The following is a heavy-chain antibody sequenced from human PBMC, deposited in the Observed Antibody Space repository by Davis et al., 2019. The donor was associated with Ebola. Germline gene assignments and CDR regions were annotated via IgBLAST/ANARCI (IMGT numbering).Heavy chain of an antibody. V-gene: IGHV3-7*01. CDR3: ARDTTVAGGGQNY. Sequence: GGSLRLSCAASGFTFSTYWMSWFRQAPGKGPEWVANIKEDGSDKYYVDSVKGRFTISRDNAKNSLYLQMSSLRVEDTAVYYCARDTTVAGGGQNYWGQGTLVTVSS. D-gene: IGHD6-13*01. CDR1: GFTFSTYW. CDR2: IKEDGSDK. J-gene: IGHJ4*02.